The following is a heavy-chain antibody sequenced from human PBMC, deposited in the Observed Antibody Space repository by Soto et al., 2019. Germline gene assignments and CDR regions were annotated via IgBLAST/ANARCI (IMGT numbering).Heavy chain of an antibody. V-gene: IGHV3-11*01. CDR2: ISSSGSTI. CDR1: GFTFSDYY. D-gene: IGHD1-20*01. Sequence: GGSLRLSCAASGFTFSDYYMSWIRQAPGKGLEWVSYISSSGSTIYYADSVKGRFTISRDNAKNSLYLQMNSLRAEDTAVYYCARLYNWNDVVYYYMDVWGKGTTLTVSS. CDR3: ARLYNWNDVVYYYMDV. J-gene: IGHJ6*03.